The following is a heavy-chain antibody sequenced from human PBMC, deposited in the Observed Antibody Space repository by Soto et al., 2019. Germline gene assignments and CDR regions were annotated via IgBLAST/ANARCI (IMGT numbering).Heavy chain of an antibody. D-gene: IGHD2-21*02. Sequence: QVQLVQSGAEVKKPGASVKVSCKASGYTFTSYDINWVRQATGQGLEWMGWMNPNSGNTGYAQKFQGSVTMTRNTSISTAYMELSRLRSEDTAVYYCATALGLVVTRIFDYWGQGTLVTVSS. V-gene: IGHV1-8*01. CDR3: ATALGLVVTRIFDY. CDR1: GYTFTSYD. CDR2: MNPNSGNT. J-gene: IGHJ4*02.